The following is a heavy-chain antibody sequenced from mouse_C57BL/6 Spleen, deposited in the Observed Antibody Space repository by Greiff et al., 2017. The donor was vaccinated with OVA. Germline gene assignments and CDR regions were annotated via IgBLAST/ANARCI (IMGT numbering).Heavy chain of an antibody. D-gene: IGHD2-1*01. CDR3: ASYYGNYGYFDV. V-gene: IGHV1-69*01. Sequence: VQLQQPGAELVMPGASVKLSCKASGYTFTSYWMHWVKQRPGQGLEWIGEIDPSDSYTNYNQKFKGKSTLTVDKSSSTAYMQLSSLTSEDSAVYYCASYYGNYGYFDVWGTGTTVTVSS. J-gene: IGHJ1*03. CDR2: IDPSDSYT. CDR1: GYTFTSYW.